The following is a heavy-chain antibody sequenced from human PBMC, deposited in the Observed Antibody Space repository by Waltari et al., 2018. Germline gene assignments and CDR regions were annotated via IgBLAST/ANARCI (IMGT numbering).Heavy chain of an antibody. D-gene: IGHD3-10*01. J-gene: IGHJ4*02. Sequence: QVQLVESGGGVVQPGRSLRLSCAASGFTFSSYGMHWVRQAPGKGLEWVAIIGYDGSNKYYADSVKGRFTISRDNSKNTLYLQMNSLRAEDTAVYYCARGGAKEALGDFLWGQGTLVTVSS. V-gene: IGHV3-33*01. CDR2: IGYDGSNK. CDR1: GFTFSSYG. CDR3: ARGGAKEALGDFL.